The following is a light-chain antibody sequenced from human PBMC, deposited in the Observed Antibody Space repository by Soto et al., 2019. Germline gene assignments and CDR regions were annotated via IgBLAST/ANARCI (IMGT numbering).Light chain of an antibody. CDR2: GAS. CDR3: QQETNWPPDRT. J-gene: IGKJ1*01. V-gene: IGKV3-15*01. CDR1: QSVGSN. Sequence: EIVMTQSPATLSVSPGERATLSCRASQSVGSNLAWYQQKPGQAPRLLIYGASTRAIGIPARFSCSGSGPEFSLTIGSPPSEAFAIYFGQQETNWPPDRTFGHGTQVEIK.